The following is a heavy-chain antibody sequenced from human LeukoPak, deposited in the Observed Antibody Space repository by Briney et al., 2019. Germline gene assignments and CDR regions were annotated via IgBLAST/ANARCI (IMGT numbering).Heavy chain of an antibody. J-gene: IGHJ4*02. D-gene: IGHD2-8*01. V-gene: IGHV3-74*01. CDR2: VSTDGSST. CDR3: VRGCTNGACNIGGFYN. Sequence: QPGGSLRLSCAVSGFTFSSYWMHWVRQAPGKGLVWVSRVSTDGSSTSYADSVKGRFTISRDNAKNTLYLQMNSLRTEDTGVFYCVRGCTNGACNIGGFYNWGQGTLVTVSS. CDR1: GFTFSSYW.